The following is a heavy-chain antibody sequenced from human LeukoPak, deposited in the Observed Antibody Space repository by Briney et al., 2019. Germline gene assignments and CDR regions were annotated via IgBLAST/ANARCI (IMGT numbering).Heavy chain of an antibody. CDR1: GFTFSSYD. CDR3: AREAQYCSGGSCYFSGMDV. Sequence: GGSLRLSCAASGFTFSSYDMRWVRHATGKGLEWVSAIGTAGDTYYPGSVKGRFTISRENAKNSLYLQMNSLRAGDTAVYYCAREAQYCSGGSCYFSGMDVWGQGTTVTVSS. CDR2: IGTAGDT. D-gene: IGHD2-15*01. V-gene: IGHV3-13*01. J-gene: IGHJ6*02.